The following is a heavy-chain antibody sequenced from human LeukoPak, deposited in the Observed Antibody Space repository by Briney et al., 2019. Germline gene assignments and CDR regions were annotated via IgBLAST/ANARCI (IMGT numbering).Heavy chain of an antibody. Sequence: SETLSLTCTGSGGSISSSSYYWGWIRQSPGKGLECIGEIHHGGSTNYKPALNSRLTMLLDSAKKQFSLRLTSVTAADTAVYYCARRFSRYYMDVWGKGTTVIVSS. V-gene: IGHV4-39*07. CDR3: ARRFSRYYMDV. J-gene: IGHJ6*03. CDR1: GGSISSSSYY. D-gene: IGHD3-16*01. CDR2: IHHGGST.